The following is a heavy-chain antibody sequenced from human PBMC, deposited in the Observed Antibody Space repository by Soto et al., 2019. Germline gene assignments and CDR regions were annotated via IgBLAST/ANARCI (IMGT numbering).Heavy chain of an antibody. CDR1: GFTFSDYY. V-gene: IGHV3-11*06. CDR2: ISSSSSYT. J-gene: IGHJ4*02. CDR3: ARVAYSSSSFDY. D-gene: IGHD6-6*01. Sequence: GESLKISCAASGFTFSDYYMSWIRQAPGKGLEWVSYISSSSSYTNYADSVKGRFTISRDNAKNSLYLQMNSLRAEDTAVYYCARVAYSSSSFDYWGQRTLVTVSS.